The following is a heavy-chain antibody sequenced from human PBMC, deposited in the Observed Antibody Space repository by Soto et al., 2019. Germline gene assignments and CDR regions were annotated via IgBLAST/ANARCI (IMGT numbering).Heavy chain of an antibody. V-gene: IGHV3-23*01. CDR2: ISGSGGST. CDR1: GFTFSSYA. J-gene: IGHJ6*02. CDR3: AKDQVIVPAAASKKHGVRGAPLYGMDV. D-gene: IGHD2-2*01. Sequence: GGSLRLSCAASGFTFSSYAMSWVRQAPGKGLEWVSAISGSGGSTYYADSVKGRFTISRDNSKNTLYLQMNSLRAEDTAVYYCAKDQVIVPAAASKKHGVRGAPLYGMDVWGQGTTVTVSS.